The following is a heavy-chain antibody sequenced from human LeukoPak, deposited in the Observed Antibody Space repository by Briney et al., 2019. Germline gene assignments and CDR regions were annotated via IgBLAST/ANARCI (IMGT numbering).Heavy chain of an antibody. CDR1: GYTFTGYY. J-gene: IGHJ4*02. CDR2: INPNSGGT. Sequence: ASVKVSCKASGYTFTGYYMHWVRQAPGQGLEWMGRINPNSGGTNYARKFQGRVTMTRDTSISTAYMELSRLRSDDTAVYYCARGGSGSYGGLEDYWGQGTLVTVSS. D-gene: IGHD1-26*01. V-gene: IGHV1-2*06. CDR3: ARGGSGSYGGLEDY.